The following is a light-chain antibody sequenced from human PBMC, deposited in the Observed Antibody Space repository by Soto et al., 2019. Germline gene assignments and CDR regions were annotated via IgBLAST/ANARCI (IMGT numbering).Light chain of an antibody. CDR3: SSYAGSNNFV. CDR2: EVN. CDR1: TSDVGGYKY. J-gene: IGLJ1*01. Sequence: QSALTQPPSASGSPGQSVTISCTGTTSDVGGYKYVSWHQQHAGKAPKLILYEVNKRPSGVPDRVSASKSGNTASLTVSGLRAEDEADYYCSSYAGSNNFVFGSGTKVTVL. V-gene: IGLV2-8*01.